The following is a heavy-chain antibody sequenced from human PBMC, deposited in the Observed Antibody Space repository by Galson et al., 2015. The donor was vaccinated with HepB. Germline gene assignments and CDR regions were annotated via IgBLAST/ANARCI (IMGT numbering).Heavy chain of an antibody. J-gene: IGHJ4*02. D-gene: IGHD4-17*01. V-gene: IGHV3-30*18. CDR3: AKRPYDYGDYSDYFDY. CDR1: GFTFSSYG. CDR2: ISYDGSNK. Sequence: SLRLSCAASGFTFSSYGMHWVRQAPGKGLEWVAVISYDGSNKYYADSVKGRFTISRDNSKNTLYLQMNSLRAEDTAVYYCAKRPYDYGDYSDYFDYWGQGTLVTVSS.